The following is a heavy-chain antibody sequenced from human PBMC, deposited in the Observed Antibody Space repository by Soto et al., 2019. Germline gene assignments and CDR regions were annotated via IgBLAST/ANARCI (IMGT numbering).Heavy chain of an antibody. CDR2: IYWDDDK. CDR1: GFSLSTSGMG. J-gene: IGHJ4*02. CDR3: AHYSSTSSFDY. Sequence: QITLKESGPTLVKPTQTFTLACTFSGFSLSTSGMGVGWIRQPPGKALEWLALIYWDDDKRYSPSLKSRLTNTQDTSKNQVVHTMTNMDAVDTATYYCAHYSSTSSFDYWGQGTLVTVSS. D-gene: IGHD6-13*01. V-gene: IGHV2-5*02.